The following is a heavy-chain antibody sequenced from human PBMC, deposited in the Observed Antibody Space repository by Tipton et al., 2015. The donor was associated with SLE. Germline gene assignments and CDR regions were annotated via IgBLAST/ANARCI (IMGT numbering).Heavy chain of an antibody. V-gene: IGHV3-7*03. CDR3: AKPTGIFGVVGHWYFDL. CDR2: IKQVGSEK. D-gene: IGHD3-3*01. J-gene: IGHJ2*01. Sequence: SLRLSCAAPGFTFSSYWMSWVRQAPGKGLEWVANIKQVGSEKYYVDSVKGRFTISRDNAKNSLYLQMNSLRAEDTAVYYCAKPTGIFGVVGHWYFDLWGRGTLVTVSS. CDR1: GFTFSSYW.